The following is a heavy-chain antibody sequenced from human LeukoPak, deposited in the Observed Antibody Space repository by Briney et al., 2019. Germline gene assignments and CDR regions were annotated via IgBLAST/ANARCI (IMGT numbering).Heavy chain of an antibody. CDR3: ARVPCGGDCYHEYYFDY. CDR2: IIPILGIA. V-gene: IGHV1-69*04. D-gene: IGHD2-21*02. CDR1: GGTFSSYA. J-gene: IGHJ4*02. Sequence: GSSVKVSCKASGGTFSSYAISWVRQAPGQGLEWMGRIIPILGIANYAQKFQGRVTITADKSTSTANIELSSLSSEDTAVYYCARVPCGGDCYHEYYFDYWGQGTLVTVSS.